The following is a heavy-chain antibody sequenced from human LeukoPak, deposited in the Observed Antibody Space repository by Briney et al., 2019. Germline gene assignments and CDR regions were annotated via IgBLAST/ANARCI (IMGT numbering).Heavy chain of an antibody. V-gene: IGHV3-30*03. Sequence: GRSLRLSCAASGFTFDDYGMHWVRQVPGKGLEWVAFISTDGSNKYYADSVKGRFTISRDNSENTLYLQMSSLRPEDTAVYYCARGDVGHSSGWYFFNLWGQGTQVTVSS. D-gene: IGHD6-19*01. CDR2: ISTDGSNK. CDR3: ARGDVGHSSGWYFFNL. CDR1: GFTFDDYG. J-gene: IGHJ4*02.